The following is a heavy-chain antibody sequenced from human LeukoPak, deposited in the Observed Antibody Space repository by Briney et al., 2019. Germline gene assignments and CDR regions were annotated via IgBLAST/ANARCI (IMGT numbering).Heavy chain of an antibody. CDR2: ISLSSTYT. D-gene: IGHD3-9*01. Sequence: PGGSLRLSCAASGFTFSDYYMSWIRQAPGKGLEWVSYISLSSTYTNYADSVKGRFTISRDNSKNSLYLQMSSLRAEDTAVYYCARDDSGYDILTGYNYFDYWGQGTLVTVSS. J-gene: IGHJ4*02. V-gene: IGHV3-11*06. CDR1: GFTFSDYY. CDR3: ARDDSGYDILTGYNYFDY.